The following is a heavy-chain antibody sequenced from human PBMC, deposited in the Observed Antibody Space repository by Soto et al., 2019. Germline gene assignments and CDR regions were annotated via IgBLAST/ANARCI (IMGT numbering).Heavy chain of an antibody. CDR3: ARGVAAAGNWLDP. D-gene: IGHD6-13*01. CDR2: ISYDGSNK. V-gene: IGHV3-30-3*01. CDR1: GFTFSSYA. Sequence: QVQLVESGGGVVQPGRSLRLSCAASGFTFSSYAMHWVRQAPGKGLEWVAVISYDGSNKYYADSVKGRFTISRDNSKKTVYPQVNSLRAEDTALYYCARGVAAAGNWLDPWGQGTLVTVSS. J-gene: IGHJ5*02.